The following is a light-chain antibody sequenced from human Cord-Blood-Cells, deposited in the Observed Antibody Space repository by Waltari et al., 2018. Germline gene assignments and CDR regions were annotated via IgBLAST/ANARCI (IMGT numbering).Light chain of an antibody. CDR2: GAS. J-gene: IGKJ2*03. Sequence: EIVLTQSPATLSVSPGERATLSCRASQSVSSNLAWYQQKPGQAPRLLIYGASTRATGITARFSGSGSVTEFTLTISSLQSEDFAVYYCQQYNNWPPNSFGQGTKLEIK. CDR1: QSVSSN. V-gene: IGKV3-15*01. CDR3: QQYNNWPPNS.